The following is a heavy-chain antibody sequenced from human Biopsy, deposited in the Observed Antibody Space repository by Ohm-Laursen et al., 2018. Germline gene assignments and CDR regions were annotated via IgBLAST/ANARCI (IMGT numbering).Heavy chain of an antibody. J-gene: IGHJ4*02. CDR3: AAYYYDSSGYFYAFHY. V-gene: IGHV4-59*08. D-gene: IGHD3-22*01. CDR2: VSYSGNT. Sequence: SETLSLTCTVSGVSISSYFWSWIRQPLGKGLEWIGYVSYSGNTKYNPSLKSRVNISADTSKNQFSLKLSSVTAADTAMYYCAAYYYDSSGYFYAFHYWGQGTLVTVSS. CDR1: GVSISSYF.